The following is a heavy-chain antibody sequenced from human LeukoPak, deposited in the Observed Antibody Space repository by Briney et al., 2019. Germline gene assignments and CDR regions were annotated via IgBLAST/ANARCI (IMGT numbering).Heavy chain of an antibody. J-gene: IGHJ4*02. CDR1: GGSISSHY. Sequence: PSETLSLTCTVSGGSISSHYWSWIRQPPGKGLEWIGYIYYSGSTNYNPSLKSRVTISVDTSKSQFSLKLSSVTAADTAVYYCARESSTSCYDYWGQGTLVTVSS. CDR2: IYYSGST. V-gene: IGHV4-59*11. D-gene: IGHD2-2*01. CDR3: ARESSTSCYDY.